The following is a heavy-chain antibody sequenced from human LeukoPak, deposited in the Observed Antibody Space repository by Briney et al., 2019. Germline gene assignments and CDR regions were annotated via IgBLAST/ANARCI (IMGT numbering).Heavy chain of an antibody. CDR2: MNPNSGNT. D-gene: IGHD3-22*01. CDR3: ARDYYDGIGYYYEDY. Sequence: ASVKVSCKASGYTFTSYDINWVRQATGQGLEWMGWMNPNSGNTGYAQKFQGRVTMTRDTSISTVYMELSGLRSEDTAVYYCARDYYDGIGYYYEDYWGQGTLVTVSS. J-gene: IGHJ4*02. CDR1: GYTFTSYD. V-gene: IGHV1-8*01.